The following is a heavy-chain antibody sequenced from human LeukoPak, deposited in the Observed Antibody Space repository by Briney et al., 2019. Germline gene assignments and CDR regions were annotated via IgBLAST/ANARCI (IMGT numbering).Heavy chain of an antibody. CDR3: ARDRSGAANWFDP. CDR2: INPNSGGT. CDR1: GYTFTGYY. V-gene: IGHV1-2*02. Sequence: GASVKVSCKASGYTFTGYYMHWVRQAPGQGLEWMGWINPNSGGTDYAQKFQGRVTMTRDTSISTAYMDLTRLKSDDTAVYYCARDRSGAANWFDPWGQGTLVTVSS. D-gene: IGHD3-3*01. J-gene: IGHJ5*02.